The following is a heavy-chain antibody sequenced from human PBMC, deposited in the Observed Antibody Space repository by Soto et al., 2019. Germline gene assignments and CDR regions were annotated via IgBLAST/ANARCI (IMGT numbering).Heavy chain of an antibody. Sequence: PGGSLRLSCAASGFTFSSYAMHWVRQAPGKGLEYVSAISSNGGSTYYANSVKGRFTISRDNSKNTLYLQMGSLRAEDMAVYYCARGKGYDYIWGSYRFAEGYYFDYWGQGTLVTVSS. CDR3: ARGKGYDYIWGSYRFAEGYYFDY. D-gene: IGHD3-16*02. CDR2: ISSNGGST. V-gene: IGHV3-64*01. CDR1: GFTFSSYA. J-gene: IGHJ4*02.